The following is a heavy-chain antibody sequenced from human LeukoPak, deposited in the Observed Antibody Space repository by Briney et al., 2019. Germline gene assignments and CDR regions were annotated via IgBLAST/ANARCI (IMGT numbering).Heavy chain of an antibody. CDR2: IIPILGIA. V-gene: IGHV1-69*04. CDR3: ARDRDSSGLIDY. J-gene: IGHJ4*02. Sequence: SVKVSCKAPGGTFSSYAISWVRQAPGQGLEWMGRIIPILGIANYAQKFQGRVTITADKSTSTAYMELSSLRSEDTAVYYCARDRDSSGLIDYWGQGTLVTVSS. D-gene: IGHD3-22*01. CDR1: GGTFSSYA.